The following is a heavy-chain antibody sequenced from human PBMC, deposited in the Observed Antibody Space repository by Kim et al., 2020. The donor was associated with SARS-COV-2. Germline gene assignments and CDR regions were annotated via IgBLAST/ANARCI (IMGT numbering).Heavy chain of an antibody. CDR2: TFSSGSA. Sequence: SQTLSLTCMVSGGYLGSYYWTWIRQPPGKGLEWIGYTFSSGSAKFHPSLTGRVVISTDTPKNQVFLNLTSETAADTAVYFCARGNVVTSLDSWGRGILVTVSS. V-gene: IGHV4-59*13. J-gene: IGHJ4*02. D-gene: IGHD1-1*01. CDR3: ARGNVVTSLDS. CDR1: GGYLGSYY.